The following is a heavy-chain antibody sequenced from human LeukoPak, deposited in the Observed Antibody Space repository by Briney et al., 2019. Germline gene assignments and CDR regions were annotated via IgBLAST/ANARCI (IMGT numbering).Heavy chain of an antibody. CDR2: ISGSGGST. CDR1: GFTFSSYS. Sequence: GGSLRLSCAASGFTFSSYSMNWVRQAPGKGLEGVSAISGSGGSTYYADSVKGRFTISRDNSKNTLYLQMNSLRAEDTAVYYCAKASNYDILTGYSRGAFDIWGQGTMVTVSS. V-gene: IGHV3-23*01. J-gene: IGHJ3*02. D-gene: IGHD3-9*01. CDR3: AKASNYDILTGYSRGAFDI.